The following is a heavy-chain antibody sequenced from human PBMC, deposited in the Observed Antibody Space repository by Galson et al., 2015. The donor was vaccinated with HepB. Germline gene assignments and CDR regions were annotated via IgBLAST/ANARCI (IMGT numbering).Heavy chain of an antibody. CDR2: ISDSGDSA. D-gene: IGHD6-19*01. V-gene: IGHV3-23*01. CDR3: AKDAAPGSGSRYFDD. Sequence: SLRLSCAASGFTFSNYAIPWVRQAPGQGLEWVSAISDSGDSAYHADSVRGRFTISRDNSKNTLYLQMNGLTADDTAVYFCAKDAAPGSGSRYFDDWGQGTLVTVSS. CDR1: GFTFSNYA. J-gene: IGHJ4*02.